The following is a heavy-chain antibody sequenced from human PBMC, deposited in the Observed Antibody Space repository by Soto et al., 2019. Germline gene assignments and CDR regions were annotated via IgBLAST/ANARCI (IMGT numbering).Heavy chain of an antibody. Sequence: QVQLVESGGGVVQPGRSLRLSCAASGFTFNNYNMHWVRQAPGKGLEWVAVISYDGSHKYYADSVKGRFTISRDNSKNTLDLQMNSLRAEDSAVYSCEKGVGAHYYYYAMDVWGQGTTVTVSS. D-gene: IGHD1-26*01. V-gene: IGHV3-30*18. CDR3: EKGVGAHYYYYAMDV. CDR2: ISYDGSHK. CDR1: GFTFNNYN. J-gene: IGHJ6*02.